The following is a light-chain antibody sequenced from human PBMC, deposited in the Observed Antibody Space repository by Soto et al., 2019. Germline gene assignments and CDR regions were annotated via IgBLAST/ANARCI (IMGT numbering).Light chain of an antibody. CDR3: HSYTSKSTGV. CDR2: EVS. CDR1: SSDVGGYNY. J-gene: IGLJ1*01. V-gene: IGLV2-14*01. Sequence: QSALTQPASVSGSPGQSITISCTGTSSDVGGYNYVSWYQQHPGKAPKLIIYEVSNRPSGVSNRFSGPKSGNTASLTISGLQAEAEADYYCHSYTSKSTGVFGTGTKLTVL.